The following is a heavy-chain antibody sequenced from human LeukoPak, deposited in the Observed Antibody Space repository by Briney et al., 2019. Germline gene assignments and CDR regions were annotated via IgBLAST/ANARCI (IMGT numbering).Heavy chain of an antibody. CDR3: ARDNTDSSSWYTDFDY. CDR2: ITAYNGNT. J-gene: IGHJ4*02. V-gene: IGHV1-18*01. CDR1: GYTFTRYG. D-gene: IGHD6-13*01. Sequence: ASVKVSCKASGYTFTRYGFSWGRQGPGQGLELMGWITAYNGNTNYAQKLQGRVTMTTDTSTSTAYMELRSLRSDDTAVYYCARDNTDSSSWYTDFDYWGQGTLVTVSS.